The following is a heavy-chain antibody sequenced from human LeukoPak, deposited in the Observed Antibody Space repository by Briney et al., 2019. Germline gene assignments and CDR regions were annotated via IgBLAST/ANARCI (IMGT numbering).Heavy chain of an antibody. Sequence: ASVKVSCKASGYTFTSYGISWVRQAPGQGLEWMGWTSAYNGNTNYAQKLQGRVTMTTDTSTSTAYMELRSLRSDDTAVYYCARDRPLTRIEMATIRPWDYWGQGTLVTVSS. D-gene: IGHD5-24*01. V-gene: IGHV1-18*01. J-gene: IGHJ4*02. CDR3: ARDRPLTRIEMATIRPWDY. CDR1: GYTFTSYG. CDR2: TSAYNGNT.